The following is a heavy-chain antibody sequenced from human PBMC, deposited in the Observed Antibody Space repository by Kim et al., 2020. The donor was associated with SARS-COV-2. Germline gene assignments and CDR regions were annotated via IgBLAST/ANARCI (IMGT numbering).Heavy chain of an antibody. D-gene: IGHD3-9*01. J-gene: IGHJ4*02. V-gene: IGHV3-30*01. CDR3: ARDYHYDILTDYYPYFDY. Sequence: KVRFTISRDNSKNTLFLQMNSLRADDTAVFYCARDYHYDILTDYYPYFDYWGQGTLVTVSS.